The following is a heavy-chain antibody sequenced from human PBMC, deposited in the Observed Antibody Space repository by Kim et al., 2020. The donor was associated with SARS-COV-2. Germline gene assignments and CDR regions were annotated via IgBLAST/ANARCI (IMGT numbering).Heavy chain of an antibody. V-gene: IGHV4-34*01. J-gene: IGHJ6*01. CDR2: INHSGST. Sequence: SETLSLTCAVYGGSFSGYYWSWIRQPPGKGLEWIGEINHSGSTNYNPSLKSRVTISVDTSKNQFSLKLSSGTAADTAAYYCARESGPMVVVVVAPYYYY. CDR1: GGSFSGYY. CDR3: ARESGPMVVVVVAPYYYY. D-gene: IGHD2-15*01.